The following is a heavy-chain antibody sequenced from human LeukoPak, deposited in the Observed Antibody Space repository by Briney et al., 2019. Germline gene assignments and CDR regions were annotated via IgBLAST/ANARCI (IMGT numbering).Heavy chain of an antibody. J-gene: IGHJ4*02. Sequence: PGESLKISCKASGYSFTTRWIGGVRQMPGKGREWIGILHPGDSDTRYSPSFQGRVTISADKSNITAYLQWSSLRASDTAMYYCARGDTEVAATADFWGQGTLVTVSS. D-gene: IGHD6-19*01. V-gene: IGHV5-51*01. CDR1: GYSFTTRW. CDR2: LHPGDSDT. CDR3: ARGDTEVAATADF.